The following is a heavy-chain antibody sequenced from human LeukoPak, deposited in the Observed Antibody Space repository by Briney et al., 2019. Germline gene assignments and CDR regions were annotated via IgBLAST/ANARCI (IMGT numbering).Heavy chain of an antibody. Sequence: GGSLRLSCVASGFTFSSYGMHWVRQAPGKGLEWVAVIWYDGSNKYYADSVKGRFTISRGNSKNTLYLQMNSLRAEDTAVYYCARDGQHSSSWYMAGYYFDYWGQGTLVTVSS. D-gene: IGHD6-13*01. V-gene: IGHV3-33*01. J-gene: IGHJ4*02. CDR3: ARDGQHSSSWYMAGYYFDY. CDR1: GFTFSSYG. CDR2: IWYDGSNK.